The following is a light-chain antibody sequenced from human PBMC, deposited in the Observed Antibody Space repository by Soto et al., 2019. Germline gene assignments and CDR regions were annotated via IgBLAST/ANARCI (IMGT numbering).Light chain of an antibody. V-gene: IGLV2-14*03. Sequence: QSVLTQPASVSGSPGQSITISCTGTGSDIGAYNHVSWYQQHPGKAPQLIIYDVTNRPSGVSHRFSGSKSGNTASLTISGLQAEDEADYYCSSYTTSTDYVFANGTKVTV. CDR1: GSDIGAYNH. CDR3: SSYTTSTDYV. J-gene: IGLJ1*01. CDR2: DVT.